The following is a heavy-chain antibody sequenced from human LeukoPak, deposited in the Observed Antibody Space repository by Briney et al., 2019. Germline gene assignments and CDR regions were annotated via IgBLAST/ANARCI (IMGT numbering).Heavy chain of an antibody. CDR2: FDPEDGET. CDR3: ARRPTYYYDSSGNDAFDI. Sequence: ASVKVSCKVSGYTLTELSMHWVRQAPGKGLEWMGGFDPEDGETIYAQKFQGRVTMTEDTSTDTAYMELSSLRSEDTAVYYCARRPTYYYDSSGNDAFDIWGQGTMVTVSS. D-gene: IGHD3-22*01. V-gene: IGHV1-24*01. J-gene: IGHJ3*02. CDR1: GYTLTELS.